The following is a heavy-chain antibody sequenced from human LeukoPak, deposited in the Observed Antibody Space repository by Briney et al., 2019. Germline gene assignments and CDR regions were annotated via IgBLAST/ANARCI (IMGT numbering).Heavy chain of an antibody. V-gene: IGHV1-18*01. CDR2: ISGYNGHT. J-gene: IGHJ5*02. CDR3: AQDKNSSTWFWFDP. Sequence: ASVKVSCKASGYTFSSYGISWVRQAPGQGLEWMGWISGYNGHTKYARKLQGRVTMTTDTSTSTAYMELGSLRSDDTAVYYCAQDKNSSTWFWFDPWGQGTLVTAPS. D-gene: IGHD6-13*01. CDR1: GYTFSSYG.